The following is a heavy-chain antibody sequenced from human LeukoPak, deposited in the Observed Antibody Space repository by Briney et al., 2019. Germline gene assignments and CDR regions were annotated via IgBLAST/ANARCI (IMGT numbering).Heavy chain of an antibody. V-gene: IGHV4-59*01. J-gene: IGHJ4*02. CDR1: GGSISSDY. CDR2: IYYSGST. D-gene: IGHD6-19*01. CDR3: ARFNRNSSGWIDY. Sequence: SETLSLTCTVSGGSISSDYWNWIRQPPGKGLEWIGYIYYSGSTNYNPSLKSRVTISVDTSKNQFSLKLSSVTAADTAVYYCARFNRNSSGWIDYWGQGTLVTVSS.